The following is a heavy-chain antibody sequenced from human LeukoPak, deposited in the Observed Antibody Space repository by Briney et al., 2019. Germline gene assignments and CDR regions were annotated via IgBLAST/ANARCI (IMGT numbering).Heavy chain of an antibody. D-gene: IGHD3-22*01. Sequence: GGSLRLSCAASGFTFSDYYMTWIRQAPGKGLEWISYISGSGRTVYYADSVQGRFTISRDNAKNSLYLQMSGLRADDTAVFYCARAPMYDSRGNSLPFYHYYMDVWGKGTTVTVSS. CDR3: ARAPMYDSRGNSLPFYHYYMDV. V-gene: IGHV3-11*01. CDR2: ISGSGRTV. J-gene: IGHJ6*03. CDR1: GFTFSDYY.